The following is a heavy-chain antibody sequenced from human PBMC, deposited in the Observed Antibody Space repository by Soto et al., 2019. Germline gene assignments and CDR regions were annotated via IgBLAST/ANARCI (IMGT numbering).Heavy chain of an antibody. Sequence: SQTLSLTCAISGDSVSSNSAAWNWVRQSPSRSLEWLGRTYYRSKWYNDYAVSVKSRITINPDTSKNQFSLQLNSVTPEDTAVYYCARDGYSSSWYYYYGMDVWGQGTTVTVSS. CDR1: GDSVSSNSAA. V-gene: IGHV6-1*01. CDR3: ARDGYSSSWYYYYGMDV. D-gene: IGHD6-13*01. CDR2: TYYRSKWYN. J-gene: IGHJ6*02.